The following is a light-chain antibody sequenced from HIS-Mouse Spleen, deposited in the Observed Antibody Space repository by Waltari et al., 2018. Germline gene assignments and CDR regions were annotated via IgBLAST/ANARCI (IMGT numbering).Light chain of an antibody. CDR2: DAS. CDR3: QQRSNWPIT. V-gene: IGKV3-11*01. Sequence: EIVFTQSPATLSLSPGERATLSCSAIQSVSSYLAWYQQKPGQAPRLLLYDASNRATGIPARFSGSGSGTDFTLTISSLEPEDFAVYYCQQRSNWPITFGQGTRLEIK. J-gene: IGKJ5*01. CDR1: QSVSSY.